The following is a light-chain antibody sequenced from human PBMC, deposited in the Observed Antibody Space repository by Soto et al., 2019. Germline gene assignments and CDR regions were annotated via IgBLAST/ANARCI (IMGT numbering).Light chain of an antibody. CDR3: QQYGDSPQT. CDR2: GAS. V-gene: IGKV3-20*01. J-gene: IGKJ1*01. Sequence: EIVLTQSPGTLSLSPMEIAALSFMASQSVSNNYLAWYQQKPGQAPRLLIYGASNRATGIPDRFSGSGSGTDFTLTITRLEPQDFAVYYCQQYGDSPQTFGPGTKVDIK. CDR1: QSVSNNY.